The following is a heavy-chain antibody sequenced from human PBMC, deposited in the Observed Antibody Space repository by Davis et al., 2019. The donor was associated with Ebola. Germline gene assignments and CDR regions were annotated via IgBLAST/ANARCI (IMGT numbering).Heavy chain of an antibody. D-gene: IGHD6-19*01. CDR1: GYTLTELS. Sequence: ASVKVSCKVSGYTLTELSMHWVRQAPGKGLEWMGGFDPEDGETIYAQKFQGRVTMTEDTSTDTAYMELSSLRAEDTAVYYCARGGAVAGWRPLRDLWGQGTLVTVSS. V-gene: IGHV1-24*01. CDR3: ARGGAVAGWRPLRDL. J-gene: IGHJ5*02. CDR2: FDPEDGET.